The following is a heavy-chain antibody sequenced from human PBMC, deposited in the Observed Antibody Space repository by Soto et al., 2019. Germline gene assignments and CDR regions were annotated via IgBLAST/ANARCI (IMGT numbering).Heavy chain of an antibody. Sequence: QVQLQESGPGLVKPSQTLSLTCTVSGGSISSGGYYWSWIRQHPGKGLEWIGYIYYSGSTYYNPSLKSRVTIAVDTSKNQFSLKLSSVTAADTAVYYCAREDILTGYYYPDYWGQGTLVTVSS. CDR1: GGSISSGGYY. CDR3: AREDILTGYYYPDY. J-gene: IGHJ4*02. CDR2: IYYSGST. D-gene: IGHD3-9*01. V-gene: IGHV4-31*03.